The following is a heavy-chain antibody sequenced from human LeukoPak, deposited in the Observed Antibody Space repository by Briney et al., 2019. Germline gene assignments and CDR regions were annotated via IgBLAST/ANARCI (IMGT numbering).Heavy chain of an antibody. CDR3: ARKGLFDWLLYFDR. V-gene: IGHV3-74*01. CDR2: IKSDGSST. J-gene: IGHJ4*02. D-gene: IGHD3-9*01. Sequence: GGSLRLSCAASGFTFSSYWMHWVRQAPGKGLVWVSRIKSDGSSTSYADSVKGRFTISRDNAKNTPYLQMNSLRADDTAVYYCARKGLFDWLLYFDRWGQGTLVTVSS. CDR1: GFTFSSYW.